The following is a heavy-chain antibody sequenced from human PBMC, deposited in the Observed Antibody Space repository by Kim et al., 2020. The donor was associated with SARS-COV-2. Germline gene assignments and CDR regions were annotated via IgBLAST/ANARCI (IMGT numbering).Heavy chain of an antibody. D-gene: IGHD3-22*01. V-gene: IGHV3-30-3*01. J-gene: IGHJ6*02. CDR1: GFTFSSYA. CDR2: ISYDGSNK. Sequence: GGSLRLSCAASGFTFSSYAMHWVRLAPGKGLEWVAVISYDGSNKYYADSVKGRFTISRDNSKNTLYLQMNSLRAEDTAVYYCARDLYDISGYSYGMDVWDQGTTVTVSS. CDR3: ARDLYDISGYSYGMDV.